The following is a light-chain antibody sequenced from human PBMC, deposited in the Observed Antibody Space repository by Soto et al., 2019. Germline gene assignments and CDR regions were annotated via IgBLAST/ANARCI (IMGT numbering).Light chain of an antibody. CDR1: LRIRSW. CDR2: DAY. Sequence: DIQMTQSASILSASMGDRVTITCRASLRIRSWLAWYQQKPGKAPKLLIYDAYSLESGVPSRFSGRRSGTEFTLTIAGLQPEDFATYYCQQYESYSPLTFGGGTKVDIK. CDR3: QQYESYSPLT. V-gene: IGKV1-5*01. J-gene: IGKJ4*01.